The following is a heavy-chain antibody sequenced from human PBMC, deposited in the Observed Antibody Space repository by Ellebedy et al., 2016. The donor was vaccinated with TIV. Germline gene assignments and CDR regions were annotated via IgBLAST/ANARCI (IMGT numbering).Heavy chain of an antibody. Sequence: SETLSLTCIVSGGSSSSYYWSWIRQPPGKGLEWIGYYSGSTNYNPSLKSRVTMSIDTSKNQFSVRLSSVTAADTALYYCAREVYVAGSHHYGLDVWGQGTTVTVSS. V-gene: IGHV4-59*12. J-gene: IGHJ6*02. D-gene: IGHD2-8*01. CDR1: GGSSSSYY. CDR3: AREVYVAGSHHYGLDV. CDR2: YSGST.